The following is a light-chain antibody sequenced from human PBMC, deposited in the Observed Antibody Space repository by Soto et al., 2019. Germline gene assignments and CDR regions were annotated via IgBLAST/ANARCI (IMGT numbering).Light chain of an antibody. Sequence: QSVLTQPPSVSGAPGQRVTISCTGSSSNIGAGYDVHWYQQLPGTAPKLLIYGNSNRPSGVPDRFSGSKPGTSASLAITGLQAEDEAYYYCQSYDISLSGYVFGTGTKLTVL. J-gene: IGLJ1*01. V-gene: IGLV1-40*01. CDR2: GNS. CDR3: QSYDISLSGYV. CDR1: SSNIGAGYD.